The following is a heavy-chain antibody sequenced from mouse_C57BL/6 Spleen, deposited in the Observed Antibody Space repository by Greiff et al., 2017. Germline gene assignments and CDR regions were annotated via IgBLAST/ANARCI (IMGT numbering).Heavy chain of an antibody. Sequence: VQLQQSVAELVRPGASVKLSCTASGFNIKNTYMHWVKQRPEQGLEWIGRIDPANGNTKYAPKFKGKATITADTSSNTAYLQLSILTSEDTAIYYCALDSSGYVAWFAYWGQGTLVTVSA. CDR1: GFNIKNTY. CDR3: ALDSSGYVAWFAY. D-gene: IGHD3-2*02. CDR2: IDPANGNT. J-gene: IGHJ3*01. V-gene: IGHV14-3*01.